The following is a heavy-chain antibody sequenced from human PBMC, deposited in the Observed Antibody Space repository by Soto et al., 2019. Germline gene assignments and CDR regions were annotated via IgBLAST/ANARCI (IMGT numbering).Heavy chain of an antibody. V-gene: IGHV3-11*01. CDR2: ISSSGSTL. D-gene: IGHD3-10*01. Sequence: QVQLVESGGGLVKPGGSLRLSCAASEFTFSDYYMSWIRQAPGKGLEWVSYISSSGSTLYYADSVKGRFTISRDNANNSLFLQLNSLRADDTAVYYCASETGVQGVMHYWGQGTLVTVSS. J-gene: IGHJ4*02. CDR3: ASETGVQGVMHY. CDR1: EFTFSDYY.